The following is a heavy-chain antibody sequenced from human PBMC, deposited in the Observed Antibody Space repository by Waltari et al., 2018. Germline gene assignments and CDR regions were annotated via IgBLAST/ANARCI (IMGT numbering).Heavy chain of an antibody. CDR2: INAGNGNT. V-gene: IGHV1-3*01. CDR1: GYTFTSYA. CDR3: ARGSGWYVAPNSLGY. D-gene: IGHD6-19*01. J-gene: IGHJ4*02. Sequence: KASGYTFTSYAMHWVRQAPGQRLEWMGWINAGNGNTKYSQKFQGRVTITRDTSASTAYMELSSLRSEDTAVYYCARGSGWYVAPNSLGYWGQGTLVTVSS.